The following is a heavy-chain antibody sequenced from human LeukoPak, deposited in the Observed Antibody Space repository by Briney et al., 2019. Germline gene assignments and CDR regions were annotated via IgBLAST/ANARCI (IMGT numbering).Heavy chain of an antibody. D-gene: IGHD4-23*01. Sequence: PSETLSLTCTVSGGSINSGVFYWSWIRQHPGKGLEWIGFVHNSGSTNYNPSLKSRVTISVDTSKNQFSLKLTSVAAADTAVYYCARDEAPSRWFLWGQGTLVTVSS. V-gene: IGHV4-31*03. J-gene: IGHJ4*02. CDR2: VHNSGST. CDR3: ARDEAPSRWFL. CDR1: GGSINSGVFY.